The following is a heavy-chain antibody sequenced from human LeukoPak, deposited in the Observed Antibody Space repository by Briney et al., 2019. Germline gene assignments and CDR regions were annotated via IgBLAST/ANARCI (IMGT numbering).Heavy chain of an antibody. CDR1: GDSISDYY. Sequence: SETLSLTCTVSGDSISDYYWSWIRQPPGRGLEWIGYVHHSGSTNYNPPLKSRVTISVDTSKNQFSLNLSSVTAADTAVYYCAASIAVAGRLGTFDIWGQGTMVTVSS. V-gene: IGHV4-59*12. CDR3: AASIAVAGRLGTFDI. J-gene: IGHJ3*02. CDR2: VHHSGST. D-gene: IGHD6-13*01.